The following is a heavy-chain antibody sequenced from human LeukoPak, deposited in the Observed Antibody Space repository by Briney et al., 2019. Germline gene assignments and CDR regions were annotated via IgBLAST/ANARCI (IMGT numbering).Heavy chain of an antibody. CDR3: ARGRGIAAPGPRSLFDY. CDR1: GYTFTKDY. D-gene: IGHD6-13*01. V-gene: IGHV1-46*01. J-gene: IGHJ4*02. CDR2: IDPSGGST. Sequence: GASVKVSCKASGYTFTKDYMHWVRQAPGQGLEWMGIIDPSGGSTSYAQTFQGRVTMTRDTSTSTFYMELSSLRSEDTAVYYCARGRGIAAPGPRSLFDYWGQGTLVTVSS.